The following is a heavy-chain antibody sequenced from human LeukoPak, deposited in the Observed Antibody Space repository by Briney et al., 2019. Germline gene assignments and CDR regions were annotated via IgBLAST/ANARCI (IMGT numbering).Heavy chain of an antibody. CDR3: AKTQAAVGKAWFDP. CDR2: IGGSGGST. J-gene: IGHJ5*02. V-gene: IGHV3-23*01. D-gene: IGHD6-13*01. CDR1: GFTFSSYG. Sequence: QSGGSLRLSCAASGFTFSSYGMSWVRQAPGKGLEWVSAIGGSGGSTYYADSVKGRFTISRDNSKNTLYLQMNSLRAEDMAVYYCAKTQAAVGKAWFDPWGQGTLVTVSS.